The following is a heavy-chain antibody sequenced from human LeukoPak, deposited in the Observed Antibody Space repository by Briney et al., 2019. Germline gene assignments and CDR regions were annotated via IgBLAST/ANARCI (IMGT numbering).Heavy chain of an antibody. D-gene: IGHD6-19*01. Sequence: PSETLSLTCAVYGGSFSGYYWSWIRQPPGKGLEWIGEINHSGSTNYNPSLKGRVTISVDTSKNQFSLKLSSVTAADTAVYYCARIFFGGSGWYAKVGYFDYWGQGTLVTVSS. CDR1: GGSFSGYY. CDR3: ARIFFGGSGWYAKVGYFDY. J-gene: IGHJ4*02. V-gene: IGHV4-34*01. CDR2: INHSGST.